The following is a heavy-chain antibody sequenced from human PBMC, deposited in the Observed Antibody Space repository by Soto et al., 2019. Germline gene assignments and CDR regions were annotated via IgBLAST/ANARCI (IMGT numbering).Heavy chain of an antibody. CDR3: AKEDGVGSGWYGFMYYFDY. J-gene: IGHJ4*02. Sequence: GGSLRLSCAASGFTFSSYAMSWVRQAPGKGLEWVSAISGSGGSTYYADSVKGRFTISRDNSKNTLYLQMNSLRAEDMAVYYCAKEDGVGSGWYGFMYYFDYWGQGTLVTVSS. D-gene: IGHD6-19*01. CDR1: GFTFSSYA. CDR2: ISGSGGST. V-gene: IGHV3-23*01.